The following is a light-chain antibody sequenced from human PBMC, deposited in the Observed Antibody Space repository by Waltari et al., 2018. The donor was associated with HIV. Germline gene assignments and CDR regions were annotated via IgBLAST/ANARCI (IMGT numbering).Light chain of an antibody. V-gene: IGKV3-20*01. CDR1: QTVSSID. Sequence: VLKQSPGTLSLSPGERATLSCRASQTVSSIDLSWYHQKSGHSPMLLIYGASSRATVIPERFSGSGSGTDFTLTISRLEPEDFAVYYCHRHGFSFRTFGQGTKVEI. J-gene: IGKJ1*01. CDR2: GAS. CDR3: HRHGFSFRT.